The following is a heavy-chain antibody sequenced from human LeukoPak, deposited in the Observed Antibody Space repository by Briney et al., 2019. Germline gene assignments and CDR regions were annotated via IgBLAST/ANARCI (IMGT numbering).Heavy chain of an antibody. CDR2: ISSSSSYI. D-gene: IGHD2-15*01. J-gene: IGHJ5*02. Sequence: GGSLRLSCAASGFTFSSYSMNWVRQAPGKGLEWVSSISSSSSYIYYADSVKGRFTISRDNAKNSLYLQTNSLRAEDTAVYYCARDLGYCSGGSCSGWFDPWGQGTLVTVSS. CDR3: ARDLGYCSGGSCSGWFDP. CDR1: GFTFSSYS. V-gene: IGHV3-21*01.